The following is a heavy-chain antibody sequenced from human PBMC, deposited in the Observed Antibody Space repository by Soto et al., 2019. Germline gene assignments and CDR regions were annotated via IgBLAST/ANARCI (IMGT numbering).Heavy chain of an antibody. J-gene: IGHJ3*02. V-gene: IGHV3-23*01. D-gene: IGHD2-15*01. CDR1: GFTFSSYA. CDR2: ISGSGGST. Sequence: GGSLRLSCAASGFTFSSYAMSWVRQAPGKGLEWFSAISGSGGSTYYADSVKGRFNISRDNSKNTLYLQMNILRACDTAVYYCAVGLEEDAFDIWGQGTMVTVSS. CDR3: AVGLEEDAFDI.